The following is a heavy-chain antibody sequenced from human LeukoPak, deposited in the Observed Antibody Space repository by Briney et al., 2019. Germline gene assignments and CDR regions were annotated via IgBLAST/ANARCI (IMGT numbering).Heavy chain of an antibody. CDR1: GFTFTNYA. J-gene: IGHJ4*02. Sequence: GGSLRLSCAASGFTFTNYAMSWVRQAPGKGLEWVSSISSSSSYIYYADSVKGRFTTSRDNAKNSLYLQMNSLRAEDTAVYYCARDGSLWDYWGQGTLVTVSS. CDR3: ARDGSLWDY. CDR2: ISSSSSYI. V-gene: IGHV3-21*01. D-gene: IGHD3-16*01.